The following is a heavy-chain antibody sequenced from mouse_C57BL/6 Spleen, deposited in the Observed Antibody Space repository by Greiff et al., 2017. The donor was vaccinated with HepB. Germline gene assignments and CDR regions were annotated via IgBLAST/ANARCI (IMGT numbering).Heavy chain of an antibody. CDR3: APLYYSNSDYAMDY. V-gene: IGHV1-82*01. D-gene: IGHD2-5*01. CDR1: GYAFSSSW. Sequence: VQLQQSGPELVKPGASVKISCKASGYAFSSSWMNWVKQRPGKGLEWIGRIYPGDGDTNYNGKFKGKATLTADKSSSTAYMQLSSLTSEDSAVYVCAPLYYSNSDYAMDYWGQGTSVTVSS. J-gene: IGHJ4*01. CDR2: IYPGDGDT.